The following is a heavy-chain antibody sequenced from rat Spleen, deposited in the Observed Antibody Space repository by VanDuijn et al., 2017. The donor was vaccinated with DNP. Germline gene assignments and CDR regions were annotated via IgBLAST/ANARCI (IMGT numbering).Heavy chain of an antibody. J-gene: IGHJ2*01. D-gene: IGHD1-12*01. CDR1: GFTFNNYW. CDR3: ARGGDSYDY. V-gene: IGHV5-31*01. Sequence: EVQLVESGGGLVQPGRSLKLSCIASGFTFNNYWMTWIRQGPKKGLEWVATISYDGRETYYRDSVKGRFTISRDNATNTQYLQMDSLRSEDTATYYCARGGDSYDYWGQGVMVTVSS. CDR2: ISYDGRET.